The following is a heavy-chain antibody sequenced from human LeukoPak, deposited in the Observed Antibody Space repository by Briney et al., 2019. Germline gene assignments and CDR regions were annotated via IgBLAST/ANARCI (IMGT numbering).Heavy chain of an antibody. CDR2: ISTSSSYI. J-gene: IGHJ4*02. CDR1: GFPFSTYS. Sequence: GGSLRLSCVASGFPFSTYSMTWVRQAPGKGLEWVSSISTSSSYIYYADSVKGRFTISRDNAKNSLYLQMNSLRAEDTAVYYCGSMIREGEDYWGQGTLVTVSS. V-gene: IGHV3-21*01. D-gene: IGHD3-10*01. CDR3: GSMIREGEDY.